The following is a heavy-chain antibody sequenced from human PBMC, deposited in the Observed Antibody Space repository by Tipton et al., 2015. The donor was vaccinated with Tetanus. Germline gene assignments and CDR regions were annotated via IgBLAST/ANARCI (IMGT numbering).Heavy chain of an antibody. J-gene: IGHJ4*02. Sequence: QLVQSGGEVKKPGESLKISCKGSGYIFNNYWIGWVRQKPGKGLEWMGVIYPGDSDTRYSPSFQGQVTISVDKSINTAYLQWSSLRASDTSMFYCARAHCTDGVCNFDFWGQGALVAVAS. CDR2: IYPGDSDT. CDR3: ARAHCTDGVCNFDF. V-gene: IGHV5-51*01. CDR1: GYIFNNYW. D-gene: IGHD2-8*01.